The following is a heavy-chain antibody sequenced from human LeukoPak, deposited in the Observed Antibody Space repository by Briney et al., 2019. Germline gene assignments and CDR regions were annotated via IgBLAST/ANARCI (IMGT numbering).Heavy chain of an antibody. V-gene: IGHV3-30-3*01. D-gene: IGHD2-21*02. Sequence: PGRSLRLSCAASGFTFSSYAMHWVRQAPGKGLEWVAVISYDGSNKYYADYVKGRFTISRDNSKNTLYLQMNSLRAEDTAVYYCARDLRAYCGGDCPYYFDYWGQGTLVTVSS. CDR2: ISYDGSNK. CDR3: ARDLRAYCGGDCPYYFDY. J-gene: IGHJ4*02. CDR1: GFTFSSYA.